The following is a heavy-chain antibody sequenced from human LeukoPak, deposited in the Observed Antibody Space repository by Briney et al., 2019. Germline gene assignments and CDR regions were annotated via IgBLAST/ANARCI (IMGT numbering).Heavy chain of an antibody. CDR1: GFIFSSYA. V-gene: IGHV3-23*01. Sequence: PGGSLRLFCAASGFIFSSYAMRWVRQAPGKGLEWDSAISGSCDITYYADSVKGRLTISRDNSKKTLYLQMNSLRAEDTAVYYCARSYSSSWFLDHARYMDVWGKGTTVTVSS. D-gene: IGHD6-13*01. J-gene: IGHJ6*03. CDR2: ISGSCDIT. CDR3: ARSYSSSWFLDHARYMDV.